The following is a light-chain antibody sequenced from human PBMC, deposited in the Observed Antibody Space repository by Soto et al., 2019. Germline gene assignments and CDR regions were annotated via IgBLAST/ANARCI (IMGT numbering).Light chain of an antibody. J-gene: IGKJ2*01. CDR2: WAS. V-gene: IGKV4-1*01. CDR1: QSLLYRSNNKNY. CDR3: QQFYSTPYT. Sequence: DIVMTQSPDSLAVSLGETATINCKSSQSLLYRSNNKNYLAWYQQKPGQPPKLLIYWASTRESGVPDRFSGSGSGTDFTLTIGSLQAEDVAVYYCQQFYSTPYTFGQGTKLEIK.